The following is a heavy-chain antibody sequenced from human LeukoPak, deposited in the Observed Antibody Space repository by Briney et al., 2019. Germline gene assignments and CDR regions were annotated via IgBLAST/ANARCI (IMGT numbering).Heavy chain of an antibody. V-gene: IGHV5-51*01. CDR3: ARRDHYSDSSGQYLAFDI. CDR2: IYSGDSDT. J-gene: IGHJ3*02. CDR1: YSQFYPFTKSW. D-gene: IGHD3-22*01. Sequence: GESLKISCKVTYSQFYPFTKSWFVWVRQMPGKGLEWMGIIYSGDSDTRYSPSFQGQVTTSADKSIKTAYLQLKSLKASDTGIYYCARRDHYSDSSGQYLAFDIWGQGTMVTVSS.